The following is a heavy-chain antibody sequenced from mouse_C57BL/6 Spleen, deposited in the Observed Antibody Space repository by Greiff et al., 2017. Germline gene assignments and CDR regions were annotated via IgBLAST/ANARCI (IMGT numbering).Heavy chain of an antibody. D-gene: IGHD4-1*01. CDR2: INPSTGGT. CDR3: ARHWDWYFDV. J-gene: IGHJ1*03. V-gene: IGHV1-42*01. Sequence: VQLQQSGPELVKPGASVKISCKASGYSFTGYYMNWVKQSPEKSLEWIGEINPSTGGTTYNQKFKAKATLTVDKSSSTAYMQLKSLTSEDSAVYYCARHWDWYFDVWGTGTTVTVSS. CDR1: GYSFTGYY.